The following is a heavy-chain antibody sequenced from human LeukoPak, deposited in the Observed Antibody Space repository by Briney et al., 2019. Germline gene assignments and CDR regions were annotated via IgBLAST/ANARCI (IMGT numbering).Heavy chain of an antibody. CDR3: ARGSYQWLVPYYFDY. D-gene: IGHD6-19*01. J-gene: IGHJ4*02. Sequence: SSETLSLTCSVSGDSMRGHYWSWIRQPPGKGLEWIGEINHSGSTNYNPSLKSRVTISVDTSKNQFSLKLSSVTAADTAVYYCARGSYQWLVPYYFDYWGQGTLVTVSS. CDR1: GDSMRGHY. CDR2: INHSGST. V-gene: IGHV4-34*01.